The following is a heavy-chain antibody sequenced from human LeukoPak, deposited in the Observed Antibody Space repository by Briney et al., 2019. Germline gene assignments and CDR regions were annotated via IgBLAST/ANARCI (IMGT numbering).Heavy chain of an antibody. V-gene: IGHV3-23*01. CDR1: GFTFSSYA. CDR3: AKVNYDFWSGYSGLFFHLCF. J-gene: IGHJ4*02. D-gene: IGHD3-3*01. Sequence: GGSLRLSCAASGFTFSSYAMSWVRQAPGKGLEWVSAISGSGGSTYYADSVKGRFTISRDNSKNTLYLQMNSLRAEDTAVYYCAKVNYDFWSGYSGLFFHLCFWGQGTLVTVSS. CDR2: ISGSGGST.